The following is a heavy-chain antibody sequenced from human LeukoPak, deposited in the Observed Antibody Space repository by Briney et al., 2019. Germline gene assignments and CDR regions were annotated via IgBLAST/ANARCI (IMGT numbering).Heavy chain of an antibody. V-gene: IGHV3-23*01. J-gene: IGHJ4*02. CDR1: GFTFSSYA. CDR3: AKDFYGDLDY. CDR2: ISGSGST. Sequence: SGGSLRPSCAASGFTFSSYAMSWDRQAPGKGLEWVSAISGSGSTYYADSVKGRFTISRDNSKNTLYLQMNSLRAEDTAVYYCAKDFYGDLDYWGQGTLVTVSS. D-gene: IGHD4-17*01.